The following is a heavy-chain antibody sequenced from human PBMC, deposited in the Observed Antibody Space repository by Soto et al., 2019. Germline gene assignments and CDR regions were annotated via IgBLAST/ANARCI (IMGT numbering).Heavy chain of an antibody. CDR3: ARWACPNVLAAMDV. Sequence: QVQLVESGGGVVQPGRSLRLSCAASGFTFSNYGIHWVRQAPGKGLEWVALIWYDGTNKYYADSVKGRITISRDNSKSTLSLQMNSLRAEDTAIYYCARWACPNVLAAMDVWGQGTTVIVSS. CDR2: IWYDGTNK. J-gene: IGHJ6*02. V-gene: IGHV3-33*03. CDR1: GFTFSNYG. D-gene: IGHD1-26*01.